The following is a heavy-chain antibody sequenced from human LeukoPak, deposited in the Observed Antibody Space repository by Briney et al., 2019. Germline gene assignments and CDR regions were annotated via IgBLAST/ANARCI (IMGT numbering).Heavy chain of an antibody. CDR3: AKAAYYYGSGSYYPNYYYYYMDV. J-gene: IGHJ6*03. V-gene: IGHV4-39*02. CDR1: GGSISSSSYY. CDR2: IYYSGNT. Sequence: PSETLSLACTVSGGSISSSSYYWGWIRQPPGKGLEWIGSIYYSGNTYYNPSLKSRVTIFVDTSKNHFSLRLSSVTAADTAVYYCAKAAYYYGSGSYYPNYYYYYMDVWGKGTTVTISS. D-gene: IGHD3-10*01.